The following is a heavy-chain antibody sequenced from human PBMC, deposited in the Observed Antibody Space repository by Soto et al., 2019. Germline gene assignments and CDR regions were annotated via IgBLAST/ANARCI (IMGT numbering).Heavy chain of an antibody. D-gene: IGHD2-21*01. V-gene: IGHV3-30*04. CDR3: DRDLAAAYAGHYYYYYMDV. CDR1: GFTFSSYA. CDR2: ISCDGSNK. J-gene: IGHJ6*03. Sequence: GGSLRLSCAASGFTFSSYAMHWVRQAPGKGLEWVAVISCDGSNKYYADSVKGRFTISRDNSKNTLYLQMNSLRAEDADVYFYDRDLAAAYAGHYYYYYMDVWGKGTTVTVSS.